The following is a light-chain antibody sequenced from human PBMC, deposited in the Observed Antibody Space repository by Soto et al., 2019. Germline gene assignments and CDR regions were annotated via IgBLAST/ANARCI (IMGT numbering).Light chain of an antibody. V-gene: IGKV3-20*01. Sequence: DIELTQTPVTLSLSPGEGATLSCRASHSISSNFLAWYQQKPGQAPRLLIYDVSNRATGIPARFSGSGSGTDFTLTISRLEPEDFAVYYCQQYGSSPQTFGQGTKVDIK. J-gene: IGKJ1*01. CDR2: DVS. CDR1: HSISSNF. CDR3: QQYGSSPQT.